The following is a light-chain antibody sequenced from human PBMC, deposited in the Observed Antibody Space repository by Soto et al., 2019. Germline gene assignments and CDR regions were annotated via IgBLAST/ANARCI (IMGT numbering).Light chain of an antibody. CDR1: SSNIGAGYD. V-gene: IGLV1-40*01. J-gene: IGLJ1*01. Sequence: QSALTQPPSVSGAPGQRVTISCTGRSSNIGAGYDVHWYQQLPGTAPKLLIYGNSNRPSGVTDRFSGSKSGASASLAITGLQAEDEADYYSQSYDSSLSGYYVFGTGTQLTVL. CDR3: QSYDSSLSGYYV. CDR2: GNS.